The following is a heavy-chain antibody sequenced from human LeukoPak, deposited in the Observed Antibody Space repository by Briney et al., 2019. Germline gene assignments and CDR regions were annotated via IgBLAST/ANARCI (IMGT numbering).Heavy chain of an antibody. CDR3: ARDTQLLLPYFDY. CDR1: GFTFSSYW. V-gene: IGHV3-7*01. D-gene: IGHD2-2*01. CDR2: IKQDGSEK. J-gene: IGHJ4*02. Sequence: PGGSLRLSCAASGFTFSSYWMSWVRQAPGKGLEWVANIKQDGSEKYYVDSVKGRFTISRDNAKNSLYLQMNSLRAEDTAVYYCARDTQLLLPYFDYWGQGTLVTVSS.